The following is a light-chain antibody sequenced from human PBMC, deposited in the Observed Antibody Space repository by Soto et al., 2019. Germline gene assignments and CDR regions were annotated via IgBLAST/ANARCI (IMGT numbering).Light chain of an antibody. V-gene: IGKV1-5*03. CDR2: KAS. CDR1: QSISTW. CDR3: QQYNTYST. Sequence: DIQMTQSPFTLSASVGDTVTITCRASQSISTWLAWYQLKPGKAPNLLIYKASSLESGVPSRFSGSGSGTEFTLTISSLQPDDFATYYCQQYNTYSTFGQGTKVDIK. J-gene: IGKJ1*01.